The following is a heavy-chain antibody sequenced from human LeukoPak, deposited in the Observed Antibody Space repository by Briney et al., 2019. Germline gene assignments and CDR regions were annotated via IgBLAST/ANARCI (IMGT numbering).Heavy chain of an antibody. CDR2: IYYSGST. D-gene: IGHD6-19*01. Sequence: SQTLSLTCTVSGGSISSGGYYWSWIRQHPGKGLEWIGYIYYSGSTYYNPSLKSRVTISVDTSKNQFSLKLSSVTAADTAVYYCARDIAVAGIGWFDPWGQGTLVTVSS. V-gene: IGHV4-31*03. CDR1: GGSISSGGYY. CDR3: ARDIAVAGIGWFDP. J-gene: IGHJ5*02.